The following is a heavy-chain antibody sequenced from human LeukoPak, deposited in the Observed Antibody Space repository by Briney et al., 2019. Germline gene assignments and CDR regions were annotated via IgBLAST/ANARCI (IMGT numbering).Heavy chain of an antibody. J-gene: IGHJ4*02. D-gene: IGHD2-2*01. Sequence: PGGSLRLSRTVSGFTFRDFSMHWVRQAPGKGLQWVGLVSGDGGVTHYPDSVKGRFTISRDNNQNSLYLQMNSLTVEDSAFYYCAKGNNTISFNFDYWGQGTLVTVSS. V-gene: IGHV3-43*02. CDR1: GFTFRDFS. CDR2: VSGDGGVT. CDR3: AKGNNTISFNFDY.